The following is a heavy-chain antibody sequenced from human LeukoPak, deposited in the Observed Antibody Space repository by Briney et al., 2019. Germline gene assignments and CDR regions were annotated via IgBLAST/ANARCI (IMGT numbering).Heavy chain of an antibody. CDR3: GGSGGSAYNWFDP. V-gene: IGHV3-21*01. Sequence: GGSLRLSCAASGFTFSSYSMNWVRQAPGKGLEWVSSISSSSSYIYYADSVKGRFTISRDNAKNSLYLQMNSLRAEDTAVYYCGGSGGSAYNWFDPWGQGTLVTVSS. CDR1: GFTFSSYS. CDR2: ISSSSSYI. J-gene: IGHJ5*02. D-gene: IGHD2-15*01.